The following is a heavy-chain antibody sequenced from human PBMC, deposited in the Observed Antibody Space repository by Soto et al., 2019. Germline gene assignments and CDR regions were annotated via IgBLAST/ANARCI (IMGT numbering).Heavy chain of an antibody. J-gene: IGHJ6*02. CDR2: INPSGGST. D-gene: IGHD6-6*01. V-gene: IGHV1-46*01. Sequence: ASVKVSCKASGYTFTSYYMHWVRQAPGQGLEWMGIINPSGGSTSYAQKFQGRVTMTRDTSTSTVYMELSSLRSEDTAVYYCAGVPNSSSSSYYYGMDVWGQGTTVTVSS. CDR1: GYTFTSYY. CDR3: AGVPNSSSSSYYYGMDV.